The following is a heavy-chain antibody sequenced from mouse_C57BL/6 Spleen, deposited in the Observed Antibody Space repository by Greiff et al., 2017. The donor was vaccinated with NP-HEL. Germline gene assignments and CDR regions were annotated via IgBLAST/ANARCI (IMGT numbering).Heavy chain of an antibody. J-gene: IGHJ2*01. CDR1: GYSFTGYY. CDR2: IYPSNGVS. CDR3: ASPKGDSSGYDYFDD. V-gene: IGHV1-31*01. D-gene: IGHD3-2*02. Sequence: EVQLQPSGPELVKPGASVKISCKASGYSFTGYYMHWVKQSHGNILDWIGYIYPSNGVSSYNQKFKGKATLTVDKSSSTAYMRLRTLTSEASAVYYWASPKGDSSGYDYFDDWGQGTTLTVSS.